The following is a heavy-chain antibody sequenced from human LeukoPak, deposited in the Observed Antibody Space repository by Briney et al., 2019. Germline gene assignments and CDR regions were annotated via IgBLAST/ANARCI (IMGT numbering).Heavy chain of an antibody. CDR3: TTRSCGAGACSSSFYYYYGLHF. CDR2: IIPLFGTA. Sequence: ASVKVSCKASGNSISKFAVSWVRQAPGQGLEWMGGIIPLFGTADYPQKFQGRVTITADESTSTTYMELSSLKSEGTATYYCTTRSCGAGACSSSFYYYYGLHFWGQGTPVFVSS. V-gene: IGHV1-69*13. D-gene: IGHD3-16*01. J-gene: IGHJ4*03. CDR1: GNSISKFA.